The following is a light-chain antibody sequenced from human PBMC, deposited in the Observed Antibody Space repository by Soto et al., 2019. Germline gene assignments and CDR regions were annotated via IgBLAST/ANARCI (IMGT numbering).Light chain of an antibody. CDR1: SSNIGAGYD. Sequence: QSVLTQPPSVSGAPGQRVTISCTGSSSNIGAGYDVHWYQQLPGTAPKLLIYGNSNRPSGVPDRFSGSKSGTSASLAITGLRAEDEADYYCQSSDSSLSGWVFAGGTKLTVL. J-gene: IGLJ3*02. CDR2: GNS. V-gene: IGLV1-40*01. CDR3: QSSDSSLSGWV.